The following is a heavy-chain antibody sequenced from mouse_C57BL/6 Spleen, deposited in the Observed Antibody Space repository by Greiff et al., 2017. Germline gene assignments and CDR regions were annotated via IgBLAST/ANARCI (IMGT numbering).Heavy chain of an antibody. D-gene: IGHD1-1*01. J-gene: IGHJ4*01. CDR1: GFTFSDYG. CDR2: ISSGSSTI. Sequence: EVKVVESGGGLVKPGGSLKLSCAASGFTFSDYGMHWVRQAPGKGLEWVAYISSGSSTIYYADTVKGRCTISRDNAKNTLFLQMTSLRSEDTAMYYCARETTEYYYAMDYWGQGTSVTVSS. V-gene: IGHV5-17*01. CDR3: ARETTEYYYAMDY.